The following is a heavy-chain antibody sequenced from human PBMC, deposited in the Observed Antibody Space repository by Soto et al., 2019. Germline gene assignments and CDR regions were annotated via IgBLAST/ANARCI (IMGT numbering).Heavy chain of an antibody. D-gene: IGHD1-26*01. Sequence: GGSLRLSCAASGFTFSSYEMNWVRQAPGKGLEWVSYISSSGSTIYYADSVKGRFTISRDNAKNSLYLQMNSLRAEDTAVNYCASIPLNSGSSYFDYWGQGTLVTVSS. CDR3: ASIPLNSGSSYFDY. J-gene: IGHJ4*02. V-gene: IGHV3-48*03. CDR1: GFTFSSYE. CDR2: ISSSGSTI.